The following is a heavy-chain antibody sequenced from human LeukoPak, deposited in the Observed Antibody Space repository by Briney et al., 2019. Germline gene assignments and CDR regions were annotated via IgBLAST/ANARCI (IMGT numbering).Heavy chain of an antibody. V-gene: IGHV4-59*01. Sequence: PSETLSLTCTVSGGSISSYYWNWIRQPPGKGLEWIGYIYYSGSTNYNPSLKSRVTISVDTSKNQFSLKLSSVTAADTAVYYCARGLTALGGMDVWGQGTTVTVSS. CDR2: IYYSGST. J-gene: IGHJ6*02. CDR1: GGSISSYY. CDR3: ARGLTALGGMDV. D-gene: IGHD3-9*01.